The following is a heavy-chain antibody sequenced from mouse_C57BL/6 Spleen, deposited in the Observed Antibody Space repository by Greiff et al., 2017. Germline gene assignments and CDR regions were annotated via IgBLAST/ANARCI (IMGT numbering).Heavy chain of an antibody. J-gene: IGHJ2*01. CDR3: TRDNWDGDYFDY. V-gene: IGHV5-9-1*02. Sequence: EVKLMESGEGLVKPGGSLKLSCAASGFTFSSYAMSWVRQTPEKRLEWVAYISSGGDYIYYADTVKGRFTISRDNARNTLYLQMSSLKSEDTAMYYCTRDNWDGDYFDYWGQGTTLTVSS. D-gene: IGHD4-1*01. CDR1: GFTFSSYA. CDR2: ISSGGDYI.